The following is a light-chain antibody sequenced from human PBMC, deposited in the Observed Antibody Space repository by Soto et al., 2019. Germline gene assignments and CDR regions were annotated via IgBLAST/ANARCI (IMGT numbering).Light chain of an antibody. Sequence: EIVMTQSPATLSVSPGERAALSCRASQSIRRNLAWYQQKPGQAPRHLIYGASTRATGIPARVSGSGSGTEFTLTITSLQSEDFAVYYCQQYNNWPRTFGQGTKLEI. CDR3: QQYNNWPRT. J-gene: IGKJ2*01. CDR2: GAS. V-gene: IGKV3-15*01. CDR1: QSIRRN.